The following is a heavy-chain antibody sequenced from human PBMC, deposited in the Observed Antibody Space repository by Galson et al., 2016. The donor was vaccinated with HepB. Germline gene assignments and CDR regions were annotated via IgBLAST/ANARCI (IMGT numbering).Heavy chain of an antibody. D-gene: IGHD3-16*01. CDR3: ARRSRLNYYDHYNMDV. CDR2: ISFDGKTK. CDR1: GFTFSSHG. J-gene: IGHJ6*02. V-gene: IGHV3-30*03. Sequence: SLRLSCAASGFTFSSHGMHWVRQAPGKGLEWVAVISFDGKTKYYADSVKGRLIISRDNSATGLYLQINSLRRDDTAVYYCARRSRLNYYDHYNMDVWGLGTTVIVS.